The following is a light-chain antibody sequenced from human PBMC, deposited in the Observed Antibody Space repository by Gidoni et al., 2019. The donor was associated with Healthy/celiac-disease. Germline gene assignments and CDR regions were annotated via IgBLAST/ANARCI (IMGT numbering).Light chain of an antibody. CDR1: QSISSY. V-gene: IGKV1-39*01. J-gene: IGKJ1*01. CDR2: AAS. Sequence: DIQMTQSPSSLSASVGDRVTITCRASQSISSYLNWDKQKPGTAPKLLIYAASSLQSGVPSRFSGSGSGTDFTLTISSLQPEDFATYYCQQSYSTPRTFXQXTKVEIK. CDR3: QQSYSTPRT.